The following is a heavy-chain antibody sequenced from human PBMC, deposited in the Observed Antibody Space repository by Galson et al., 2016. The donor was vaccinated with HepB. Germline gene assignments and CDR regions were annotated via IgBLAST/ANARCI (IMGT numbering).Heavy chain of an antibody. J-gene: IGHJ3*02. D-gene: IGHD3-16*01. Sequence: SLRLSCAASGFSFSSYAMSWVRQAPGKGLEWVAVLSSAGGNEYYADSVKGRFTSSRDNSKNILFLQMNSLRPADTAVYYCARDTNPGGGALAVGFDIWGQGTIVTVSS. V-gene: IGHV3-30*04. CDR2: LSSAGGNE. CDR1: GFSFSSYA. CDR3: ARDTNPGGGALAVGFDI.